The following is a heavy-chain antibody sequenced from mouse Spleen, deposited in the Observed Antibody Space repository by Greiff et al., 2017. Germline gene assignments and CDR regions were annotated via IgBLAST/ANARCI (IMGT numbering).Heavy chain of an antibody. D-gene: IGHD2-3*01. CDR2: IYPGSGST. V-gene: IGHV1-55*01. J-gene: IGHJ2*01. CDR3: ARGWHPSYYFDY. CDR1: GYTFTSYW. Sequence: QVQLQQPGAELVKPGASVKMSCKASGYTFTSYWITWVKQRPGQGLEWIGDIYPGSGSTNYNEKFKSKATLTVDTSSSTAYMQLSSLTSEDSAVYYCARGWHPSYYFDYWGQGTTLTVSS.